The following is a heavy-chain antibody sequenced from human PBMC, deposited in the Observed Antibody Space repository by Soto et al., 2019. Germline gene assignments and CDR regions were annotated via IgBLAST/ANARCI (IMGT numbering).Heavy chain of an antibody. Sequence: SETLSLTCTVSGGPIIISTHYWVWIRQPPGKGLEWIGSIYFSGTTFYNPSLKTRFTMSVDTSKNQFSLKLNSVTAADTAVYYCARHDAPGWILKYFDYWGQGILVT. V-gene: IGHV4-39*01. J-gene: IGHJ4*02. CDR3: ARHDAPGWILKYFDY. CDR2: IYFSGTT. D-gene: IGHD6-19*01. CDR1: GGPIIISTHY.